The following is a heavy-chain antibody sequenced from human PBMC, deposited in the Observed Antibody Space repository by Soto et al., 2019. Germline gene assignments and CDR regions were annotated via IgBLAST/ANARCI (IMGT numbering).Heavy chain of an antibody. CDR3: ARGGYFDSSNYPAY. J-gene: IGHJ4*02. Sequence: ASVKVSCKASGSTFTSYGMNWVRPAPGRGLEWMGWINPGNGNTKYSQKFQGRVIIERDTSASTDYMELSSLRSEDTAVYYCARGGYFDSSNYPAYWGLGTLVTVSS. CDR1: GSTFTSYG. V-gene: IGHV1-3*01. CDR2: INPGNGNT. D-gene: IGHD3-22*01.